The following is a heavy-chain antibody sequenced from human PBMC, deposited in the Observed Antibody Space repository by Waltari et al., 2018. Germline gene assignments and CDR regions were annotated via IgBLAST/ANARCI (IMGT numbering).Heavy chain of an antibody. J-gene: IGHJ4*02. CDR2: VRNKAYSYTK. D-gene: IGHD3-9*01. CDR3: VRSATGQSFHF. V-gene: IGHV3-72*01. Sequence: EVQLVESGGGLVQPGGSLRLSCAASGFTFSDYYMAWVRQAPGKGLEGVGRVRNKAYSYTKEYAASVKDSFTVSGDDSKTSLYLQMNGLRTEDAAVYHCVRSATGQSFHFWGQGTVVTVSS. CDR1: GFTFSDYY.